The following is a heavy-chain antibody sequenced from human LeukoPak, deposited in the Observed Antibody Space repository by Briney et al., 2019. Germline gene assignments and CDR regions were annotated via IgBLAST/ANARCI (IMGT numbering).Heavy chain of an antibody. J-gene: IGHJ6*02. CDR2: IYYTGTT. D-gene: IGHD3-10*01. CDR1: GDSLRSHY. V-gene: IGHV4-59*08. Sequence: SETLSLTCNVSGDSLRSHYWSWFRQPPGKGLEWIGHIYYTGTTNYNPSLKSRISIAVDTSKMQFSLKLTSVTAADAAMYYCARVTWFGETANHYRKDVWGQGTKVNVSS. CDR3: ARVTWFGETANHYRKDV.